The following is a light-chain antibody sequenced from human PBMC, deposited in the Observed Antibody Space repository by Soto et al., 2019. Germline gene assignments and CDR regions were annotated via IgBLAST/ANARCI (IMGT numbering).Light chain of an antibody. J-gene: IGKJ5*01. CDR3: QQRHMWPIT. CDR2: GTS. CDR1: QSVGSSY. Sequence: EIVLTQSPVTLSLSPGERAILSCRASQSVGSSYLAWFQQRPGQAPRLLIYGTSTRATGIPDRFSGSGSGTDFTLTISSLEPEDSAVYYCQQRHMWPITFGQGTRLEIK. V-gene: IGKV3D-20*02.